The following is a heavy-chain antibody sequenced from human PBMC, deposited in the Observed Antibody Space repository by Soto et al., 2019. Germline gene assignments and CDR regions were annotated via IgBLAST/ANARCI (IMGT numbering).Heavy chain of an antibody. CDR1: GFTFRDYA. CDR3: TRVHCSGVSCYLDY. J-gene: IGHJ4*02. Sequence: GGPLRLSCTASGFTFRDYALSWFRQAPGKGLEWVGFIRSKAYGGTTEYAASVKGRFTISRDDSKSIAYLQMNSLKTEDTAVYYCTRVHCSGVSCYLDYWGQGTLVTVSS. V-gene: IGHV3-49*03. CDR2: IRSKAYGGTT. D-gene: IGHD2-15*01.